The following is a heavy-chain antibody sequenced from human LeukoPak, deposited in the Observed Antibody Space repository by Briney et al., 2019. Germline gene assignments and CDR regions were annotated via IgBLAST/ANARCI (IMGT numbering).Heavy chain of an antibody. D-gene: IGHD3-10*01. Sequence: GASVKVSCKASGYTFTGYYMHWVRQPPGQGLEWMGWINPNSGGTNYAQKFQGRVTMTRDTSISTAYMELSRLRSDDTAVYYCAAMVRGGEDPSEYYFDYWGQGTLVTVSS. CDR1: GYTFTGYY. V-gene: IGHV1-2*02. CDR2: INPNSGGT. CDR3: AAMVRGGEDPSEYYFDY. J-gene: IGHJ4*02.